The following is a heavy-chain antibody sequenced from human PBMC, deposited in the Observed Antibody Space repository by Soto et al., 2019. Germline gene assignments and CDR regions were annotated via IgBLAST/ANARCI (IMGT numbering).Heavy chain of an antibody. J-gene: IGHJ3*02. CDR3: ARDSKVDGYNLDPSGAFDI. Sequence: GASVKVSCKASGYTFTGYYMHWVRQAPGQGLECMGWINPNSGGTNYAQKFQGWVTMTRDTSISTAYMELSRLTSDDTAVYYCARDSKVDGYNLDPSGAFDIWGQGTMVTRLL. CDR2: INPNSGGT. CDR1: GYTFTGYY. V-gene: IGHV1-2*04. D-gene: IGHD5-12*01.